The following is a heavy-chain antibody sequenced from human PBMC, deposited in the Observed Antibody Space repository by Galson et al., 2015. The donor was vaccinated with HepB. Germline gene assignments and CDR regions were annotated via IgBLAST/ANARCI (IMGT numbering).Heavy chain of an antibody. CDR1: GFTFSSYG. D-gene: IGHD4-17*01. Sequence: SLRLSCAASGFTFSSYGMHWVRQAPGKGLEWVAVISYDGSNKYYADSVKGRFTISRDNSKNTLYLQMNSLRAEDTAVYYCAKDRLRYGDQGGAWFDPWGQGTLVTVSS. V-gene: IGHV3-30*18. CDR2: ISYDGSNK. CDR3: AKDRLRYGDQGGAWFDP. J-gene: IGHJ5*02.